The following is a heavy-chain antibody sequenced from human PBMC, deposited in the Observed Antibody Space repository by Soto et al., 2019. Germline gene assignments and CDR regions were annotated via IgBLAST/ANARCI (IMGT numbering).Heavy chain of an antibody. V-gene: IGHV1-18*01. CDR1: GYSFTTYG. J-gene: IGHJ6*02. CDR2: SSGYNGNT. Sequence: QVQLVQSRGEVKKPGASVKVSCKTSGYSFTTYGISWVRQAPGQALEWMGWSSGYNGNTNYAQNLQGRGTMTTDTSTSKAYMEMRSLSSDDTAVYYCAREGPAPYYYYGMDVWGQGSTVTVSS. CDR3: AREGPAPYYYYGMDV.